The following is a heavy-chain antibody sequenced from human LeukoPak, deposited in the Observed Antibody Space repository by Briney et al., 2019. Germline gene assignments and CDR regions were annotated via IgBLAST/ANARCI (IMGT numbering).Heavy chain of an antibody. CDR2: ISAYNGNT. CDR1: GYTFTSYG. Sequence: GASVKVSCKASGYTFTSYGISWVRQAPGQGLEWMGWISAYNGNTNYAQKLQGRVTMTTDTSTSTAYMELRSLRSDDTAVYYCARDQSRVEGHYYYYYGMDVWGQGTTVTVSS. D-gene: IGHD2-2*01. V-gene: IGHV1-18*01. J-gene: IGHJ6*02. CDR3: ARDQSRVEGHYYYYYGMDV.